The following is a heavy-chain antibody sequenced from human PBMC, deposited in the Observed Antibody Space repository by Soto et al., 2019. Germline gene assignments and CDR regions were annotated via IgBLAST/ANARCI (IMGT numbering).Heavy chain of an antibody. J-gene: IGHJ4*02. CDR2: IYYSGST. V-gene: IGHV4-39*01. CDR1: GGSISSPTYY. Sequence: SETLSLTCSVSGGSISSPTYYWGWIRQPPGKGLEWIGSIYYSGSTYYSPSPKSRVTISVDTSKNQFSLKVSSVTAADPAVYYCARLPGITTSRRDYWGQGTLVTVSS. CDR3: ARLPGITTSRRDY. D-gene: IGHD1-1*01.